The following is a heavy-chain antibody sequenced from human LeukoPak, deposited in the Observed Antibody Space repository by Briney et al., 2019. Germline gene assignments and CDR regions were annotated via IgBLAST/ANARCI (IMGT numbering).Heavy chain of an antibody. Sequence: GGSLRLSCAASGFIFNNYAMSWVRQAPGKGLEWVSSISGTGAITYYADSVKGRFAISRDNSKNTLYLQMSSLRAEDTAVYYCAKDQRFGDLDDYRGQGTLVTVSS. V-gene: IGHV3-23*01. CDR3: AKDQRFGDLDDY. D-gene: IGHD3-10*01. CDR2: ISGTGAIT. CDR1: GFIFNNYA. J-gene: IGHJ4*02.